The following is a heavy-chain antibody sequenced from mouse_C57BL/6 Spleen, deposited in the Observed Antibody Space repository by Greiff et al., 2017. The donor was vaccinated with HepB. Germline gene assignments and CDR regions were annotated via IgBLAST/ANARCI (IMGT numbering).Heavy chain of an antibody. Sequence: LVESGPELVKPGASVKISCKASGYSFTDYKMNWVKQSNGKSLEWIGVINPNYGTTSYNQKFKGKATLTVDQSSSTAYMQLNSLTSEDSAVYYCARGGSGYGYYAMDYWGQGTSVTVSS. CDR2: INPNYGTT. CDR3: ARGGSGYGYYAMDY. D-gene: IGHD3-2*02. V-gene: IGHV1-39*01. J-gene: IGHJ4*01. CDR1: GYSFTDYK.